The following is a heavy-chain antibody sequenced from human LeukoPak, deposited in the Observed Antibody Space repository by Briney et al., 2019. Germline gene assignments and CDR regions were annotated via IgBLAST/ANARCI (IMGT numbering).Heavy chain of an antibody. V-gene: IGHV1-69*04. CDR2: IIPILGIA. CDR3: ARDRLGGYYFDY. J-gene: IGHJ4*02. D-gene: IGHD3-3*01. Sequence: ASVKVSCKASGGTFSSYAISWVRQAPGQGLEWMGRIIPILGIANYAQKFQGRVTITADKSTSTAYMELSSLRSEDTAVYYCARDRLGGYYFDYWGQGTLVTVSS. CDR1: GGTFSSYA.